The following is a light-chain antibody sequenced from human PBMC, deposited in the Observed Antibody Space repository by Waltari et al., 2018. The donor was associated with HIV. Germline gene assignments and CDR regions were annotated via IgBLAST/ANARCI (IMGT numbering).Light chain of an antibody. Sequence: DIVMTQSPDSLAVSLGERATIHCKSSQSILYRSNNKNYLAWYQQKPGQRPKLLIYWASTREYGVPDRFSGSGSGTDFILTISSLQAEDVAVYYCQQYYTTPRTFGQGTKVEIK. J-gene: IGKJ1*01. V-gene: IGKV4-1*01. CDR3: QQYYTTPRT. CDR1: QSILYRSNNKNY. CDR2: WAS.